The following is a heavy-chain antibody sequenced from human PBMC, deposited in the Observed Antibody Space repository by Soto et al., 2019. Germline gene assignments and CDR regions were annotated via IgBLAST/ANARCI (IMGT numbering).Heavy chain of an antibody. J-gene: IGHJ5*02. V-gene: IGHV4-30-4*01. CDR3: ARAYCGGDCYLLPLNWFDP. D-gene: IGHD2-21*02. Sequence: SETLSLTCTVSGGSISSGDYYWSWIRQPPGKVLEWIGYIYYSGSTYYNPSLKSRVTISVDTSKNQFSLKLSSVTAADTAVYYCARAYCGGDCYLLPLNWFDPWGQGTLVTVS. CDR2: IYYSGST. CDR1: GGSISSGDYY.